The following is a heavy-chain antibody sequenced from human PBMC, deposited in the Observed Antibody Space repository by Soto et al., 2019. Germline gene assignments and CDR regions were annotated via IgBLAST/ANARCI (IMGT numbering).Heavy chain of an antibody. CDR2: IYYSGST. D-gene: IGHD3-3*01. Sequence: SETLSLTCTVSGCSISNYYWIWIRQHPGKGLEWIGYIYYSGSTYYNPSLKSRVTISVDTSKNQFSLKLSSVTAADTAVYYCARWWSGSRQGFDPWGQGTLVTVSS. CDR3: ARWWSGSRQGFDP. CDR1: GCSISNYY. J-gene: IGHJ5*02. V-gene: IGHV4-59*06.